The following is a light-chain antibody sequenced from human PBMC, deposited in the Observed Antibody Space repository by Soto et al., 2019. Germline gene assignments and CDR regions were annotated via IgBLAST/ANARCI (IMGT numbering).Light chain of an antibody. Sequence: EIVLTQSPATLSLSPGERATLSCRASQSGSTLLTWYQQKPGQPPSLLMYDISTRAAGIPARFSGSGSGKDFTLTISSLEPEDFAVYFCQQCTNGHPCTFGQGTKLEIK. CDR1: QSGSTL. J-gene: IGKJ2*02. CDR2: DIS. CDR3: QQCTNGHPCT. V-gene: IGKV3-11*01.